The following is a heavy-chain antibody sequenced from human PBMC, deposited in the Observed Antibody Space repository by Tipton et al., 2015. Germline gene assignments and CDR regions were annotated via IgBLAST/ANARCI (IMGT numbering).Heavy chain of an antibody. V-gene: IGHV4-59*12. CDR1: GGSISSFY. CDR3: AKGSSYRVDP. J-gene: IGHJ5*02. D-gene: IGHD3-22*01. Sequence: TLSLTCTVSGGSISSFYWSWIRQPPGKGLEWIGYIYYSGSTNYNPSLKSRVTISIDKSRNHLYLKLSSVTAADTAVYYCAKGSSYRVDPWGQGTLVTVSS. CDR2: IYYSGST.